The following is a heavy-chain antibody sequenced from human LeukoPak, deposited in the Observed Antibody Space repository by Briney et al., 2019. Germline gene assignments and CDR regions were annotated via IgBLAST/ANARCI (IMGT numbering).Heavy chain of an antibody. J-gene: IGHJ4*02. V-gene: IGHV3-74*01. D-gene: IGHD4-17*01. CDR3: ARARRGDYGSFDY. Sequence: GGSLRLSCAASGFTFSSYWMHWVRQAPGKGLVWVSCINSDGSSTTYADSVKGRFTISRDNAKNTLYLQMNSLRAEDTAVYYCARARRGDYGSFDYWGQGTLVTVSS. CDR1: GFTFSSYW. CDR2: INSDGSST.